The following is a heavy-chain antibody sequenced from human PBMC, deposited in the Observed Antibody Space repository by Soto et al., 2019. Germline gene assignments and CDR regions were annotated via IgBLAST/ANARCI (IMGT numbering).Heavy chain of an antibody. J-gene: IGHJ6*02. D-gene: IGHD5-12*01. CDR3: ARINSGYAFSSYYGMDV. V-gene: IGHV1-46*01. Sequence: GASVKVSCKASGYTFTSYYMHWVRQAPGQGLEWMGIINPSGGSTSYAQKFQGRVTMTRDTSTSTVYMELSSLRSEDTAVYYCARINSGYAFSSYYGMDVLCQGNTLTIS. CDR1: GYTFTSYY. CDR2: INPSGGST.